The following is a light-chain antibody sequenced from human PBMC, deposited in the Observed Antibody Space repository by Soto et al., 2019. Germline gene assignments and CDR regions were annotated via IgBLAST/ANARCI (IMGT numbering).Light chain of an antibody. CDR3: QQFGSSPLT. V-gene: IGKV3D-15*02. CDR1: QGISKK. J-gene: IGKJ1*01. CDR2: GAS. Sequence: IVMTQSPATLSVAPGGRVTFSCRASQGISKKVAWYQHKPGQAPRLLIFGASRRATDIRDRFSGGGSGTDFTLTISSLQSEDFAVYYCQQFGSSPLTFGQGTKVDIK.